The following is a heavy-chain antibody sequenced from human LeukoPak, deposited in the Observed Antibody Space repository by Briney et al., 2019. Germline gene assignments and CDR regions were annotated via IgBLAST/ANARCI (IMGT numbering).Heavy chain of an antibody. J-gene: IGHJ2*01. CDR2: INPRGGST. D-gene: IGHD5-18*01. V-gene: IGHV1-46*03. Sequence: ASVKVSCKASGYTFTSYYMHWVRQAPGQGLEWMGIINPRGGSTSYAQKFQGRVTMTRDTSTSTVYMELNSLRSEDTAVYYCAKGGRVASYGIRWYWYFDLWGRGTLVTVSS. CDR3: AKGGRVASYGIRWYWYFDL. CDR1: GYTFTSYY.